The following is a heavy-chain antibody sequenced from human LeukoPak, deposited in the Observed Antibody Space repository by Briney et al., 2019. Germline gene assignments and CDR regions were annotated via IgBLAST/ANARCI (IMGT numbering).Heavy chain of an antibody. CDR2: IYTSGST. J-gene: IGHJ4*02. CDR3: AREGQGYSYGNFDY. Sequence: PSETLSLTCTVSSGSISSGSYYWSWIRQPAGKGLEWIGRIYTSGSTNYNPSLKSRVTISVDTSKNQFSLKLSSVTAADTAVYYCAREGQGYSYGNFDYWGQGTPVTVSS. D-gene: IGHD5-18*01. CDR1: SGSISSGSYY. V-gene: IGHV4-61*02.